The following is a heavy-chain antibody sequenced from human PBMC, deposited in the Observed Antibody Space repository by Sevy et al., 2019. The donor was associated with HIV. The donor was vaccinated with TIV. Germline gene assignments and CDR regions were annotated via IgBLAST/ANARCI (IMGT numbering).Heavy chain of an antibody. J-gene: IGHJ6*02. D-gene: IGHD4-17*01. CDR1: GFAFSNYYA. V-gene: IGHV3-30-3*01. CDR2: ISYDGSDK. CDR3: ARPRANYVDHYFFYAMDV. Sequence: GGSLRLSCAASGFAFSNYYAMHWVRQAPGKGLEWVALISYDGSDKYYGDSVKGRFTISRDNFKNTLYLQMNSLTTADTAVYYCARPRANYVDHYFFYAMDVWGQGTTVTVSS.